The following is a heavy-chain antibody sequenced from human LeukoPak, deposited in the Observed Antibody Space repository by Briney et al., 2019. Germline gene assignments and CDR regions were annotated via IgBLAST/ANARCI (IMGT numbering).Heavy chain of an antibody. J-gene: IGHJ4*02. Sequence: SETLSLTCAVYGGSFRGYYWSSIRQPPGKGLERIGEINHIGSTNYNPSLKSRVTISVDTSKIQFSLKLSSVTAADTAVYYCARGLLRRRGGSCQIDYWGQGTLVTVSS. V-gene: IGHV4-34*01. CDR2: INHIGST. CDR3: ARGLLRRRGGSCQIDY. D-gene: IGHD2-15*01. CDR1: GGSFRGYY.